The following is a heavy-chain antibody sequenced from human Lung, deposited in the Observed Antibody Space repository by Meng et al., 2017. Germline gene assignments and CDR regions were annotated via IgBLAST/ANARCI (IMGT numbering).Heavy chain of an antibody. CDR1: GGSISSSSYY. Sequence: QLHEAGPVLVKPSEPLSLTVTVSGGSISSSSYYWGWIRQPPGKGLEWIGSISDGGNTYYNPSLQSRVSISVDTSKNQFSLKLRSVTAADTAVYYCARVKYSSSWYLDFWGQGALVTVSS. D-gene: IGHD6-13*01. J-gene: IGHJ4*02. CDR3: ARVKYSSSWYLDF. CDR2: ISDGGNT. V-gene: IGHV4-39*07.